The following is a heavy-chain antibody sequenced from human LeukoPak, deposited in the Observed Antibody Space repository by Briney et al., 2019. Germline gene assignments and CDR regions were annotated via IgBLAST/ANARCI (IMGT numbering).Heavy chain of an antibody. J-gene: IGHJ6*02. Sequence: GGSLRLSCAPSGFTFADYAMHWVRQAPGKGLEWVSLISGDGCSTYYADSVKGRFTISRDNSKNSLYLEMNSLRTEDIALYYCAKDRYFMMITFGGVMPDVWGRGTTVTVSS. D-gene: IGHD3-16*01. CDR1: GFTFADYA. V-gene: IGHV3-43*02. CDR2: ISGDGCST. CDR3: AKDRYFMMITFGGVMPDV.